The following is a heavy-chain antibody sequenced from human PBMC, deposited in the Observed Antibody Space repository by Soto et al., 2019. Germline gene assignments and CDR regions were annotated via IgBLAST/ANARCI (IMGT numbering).Heavy chain of an antibody. CDR2: IYSAGNT. J-gene: IGHJ6*02. V-gene: IGHV3-66*01. CDR3: ARDFVVGGPTINYYYGMDV. D-gene: IGHD1-26*01. Sequence: EVQLVESGGDLVQPGGSLRLSCAASGFTVSSNYMSWVRQAPGKGLEWISIIYSAGNTYYADSVKGRFTISRDNSKKTLYLQMNSLGAEDTAVYYCARDFVVGGPTINYYYGMDVWGQGTTVTVSS. CDR1: GFTVSSNY.